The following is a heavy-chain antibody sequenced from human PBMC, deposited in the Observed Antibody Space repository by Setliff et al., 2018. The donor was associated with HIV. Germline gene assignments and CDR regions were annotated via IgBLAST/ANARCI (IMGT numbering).Heavy chain of an antibody. CDR1: NYSINSGYY. CDR2: IYHSGST. Sequence: LSLTCAVSNYSINSGYYWGWIRQPPGKGLEWIGSIYHSGSTYYNPSLKSRVTISVDTSKNQVSLRLTSVTAADTAVYYCARQSITIFGVVISGFDPWGQGTLVTVPQ. J-gene: IGHJ5*02. CDR3: ARQSITIFGVVISGFDP. V-gene: IGHV4-38-2*01. D-gene: IGHD3-3*01.